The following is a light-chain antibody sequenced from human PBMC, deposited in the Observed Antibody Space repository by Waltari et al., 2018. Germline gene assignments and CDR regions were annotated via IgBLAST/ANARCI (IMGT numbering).Light chain of an antibody. CDR1: QSVSRT. Sequence: EIVLTQSPGTLSLSPGERATLSCRASQSVSRTLAWYQQKPGQAPRLLIYGASTRATGISARFSGSGSGTEFTLTISSLQSEDFAVYYCQQYNNWPLTFGGGTTVEIK. CDR2: GAS. J-gene: IGKJ4*01. CDR3: QQYNNWPLT. V-gene: IGKV3-15*01.